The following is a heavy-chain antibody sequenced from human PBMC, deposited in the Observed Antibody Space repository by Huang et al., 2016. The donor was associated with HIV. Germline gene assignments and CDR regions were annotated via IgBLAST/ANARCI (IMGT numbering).Heavy chain of an antibody. J-gene: IGHJ5*02. D-gene: IGHD3-10*01. CDR3: ARRFRVAATRKWFDP. V-gene: IGHV4-34*01. CDR2: VNAGGDI. CDR1: GESFVTYY. Sequence: QVQLQQWGAGLLKPSETLALTCAVYGESFVTYYWAGIRRPPGKGLQWIGEVNAGGDINYNPSRESRVTISVDTSRNQVSLTLTSMTAADTATYYCARRFRVAATRKWFDPWGQGTLVIVSS.